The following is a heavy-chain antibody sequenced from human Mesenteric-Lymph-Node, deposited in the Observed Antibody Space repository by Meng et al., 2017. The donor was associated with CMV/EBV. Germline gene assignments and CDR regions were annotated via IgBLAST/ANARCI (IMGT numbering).Heavy chain of an antibody. V-gene: IGHV1-8*03. CDR1: GYTFTNYD. CDR3: ARDSNYVWFDP. CDR2: INPNSGNT. J-gene: IGHJ5*02. D-gene: IGHD4-11*01. Sequence: KVSCKASGYTFTNYDINWVRQATGQGLEWMGWINPNSGNTGYAQKFQGRVTITRNTSISTAYMELSSLRSEDTAVYYCARDSNYVWFDPWGQGTLVTVSS.